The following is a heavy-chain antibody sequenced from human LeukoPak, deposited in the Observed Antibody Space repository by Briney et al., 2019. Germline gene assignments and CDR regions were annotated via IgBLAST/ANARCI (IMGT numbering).Heavy chain of an antibody. CDR2: ISGSGSST. J-gene: IGHJ4*02. CDR1: GFTFSTYA. CDR3: ARTLGYSSSWYSDY. Sequence: GGSLRLSCAASGFTFSTYAMSWVRQAPGKGLEWVSTISGSGSSTWYADSVKGRFTISRDNAKNSLYLQMNSLRAEDTAVYYCARTLGYSSSWYSDYWGQGTLVTVSS. V-gene: IGHV3-23*01. D-gene: IGHD6-13*01.